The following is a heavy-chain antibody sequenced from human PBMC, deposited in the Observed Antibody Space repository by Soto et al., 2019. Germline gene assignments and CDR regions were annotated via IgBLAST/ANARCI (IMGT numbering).Heavy chain of an antibody. V-gene: IGHV3-23*01. CDR1: GFTFSKYA. J-gene: IGHJ2*01. Sequence: EVQLLESGGGLVQPGESLTLSCAASGFTFSKYAMRWFRQAPGKGLEWVSTISGGAGSTEYADSVKGRFTISRDNSKNTLHLQMNSLAAEDTAMYYCVREMGYGCIPWYFDVWGRGTLVTVSS. D-gene: IGHD4-17*01. CDR2: ISGGAGST. CDR3: VREMGYGCIPWYFDV.